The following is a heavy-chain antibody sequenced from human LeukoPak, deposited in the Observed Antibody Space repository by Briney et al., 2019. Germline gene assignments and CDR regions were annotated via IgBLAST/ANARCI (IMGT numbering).Heavy chain of an antibody. D-gene: IGHD2-15*01. CDR3: ARENVVVVAARTWSGWFDP. V-gene: IGHV1-2*02. CDR2: INPNSGGT. Sequence: ASVKVSCKASGYTFTGYYMHWVRQAPGQGLEWMGWINPNSGGTNYAQKSQGRVTMTRDTSISTAYMELSGLRSDDTAVYYCARENVVVVAARTWSGWFDPWGQGTLVTVSP. CDR1: GYTFTGYY. J-gene: IGHJ5*02.